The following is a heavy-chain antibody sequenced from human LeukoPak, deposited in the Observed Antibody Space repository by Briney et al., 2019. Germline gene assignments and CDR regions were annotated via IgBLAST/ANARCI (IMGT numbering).Heavy chain of an antibody. J-gene: IGHJ6*02. CDR2: INHSGST. CDR3: ARQYYYYGMDV. CDR1: GGSFSGYY. Sequence: SETLSLTCAVYGGSFSGYYWSWIRQPPGKGLEWIGEINHSGSTNYNPPLKSRVTISVDTSKNQFSLKLSSVTAADTAVYYCARQYYYYGMDVWGQGTTVTVSS. V-gene: IGHV4-34*01.